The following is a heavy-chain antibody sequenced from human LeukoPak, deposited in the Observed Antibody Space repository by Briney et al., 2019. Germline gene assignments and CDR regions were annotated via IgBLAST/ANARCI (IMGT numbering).Heavy chain of an antibody. CDR2: IHNSGRT. CDR1: GGSVSSYY. D-gene: IGHD1-14*01. J-gene: IGHJ4*02. Sequence: SETLSLTCSVSGGSVSSYYWSWNRQSPGKGLEWIGYIHNSGRTNYNPSLKSRVTGFVDTSKNQVSLRLSSVTAADTAVYYCARHGTISSESYFDYWGQGALVTVS. V-gene: IGHV4-59*08. CDR3: ARHGTISSESYFDY.